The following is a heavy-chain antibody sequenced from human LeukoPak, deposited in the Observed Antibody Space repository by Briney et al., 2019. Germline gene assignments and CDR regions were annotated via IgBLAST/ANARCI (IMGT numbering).Heavy chain of an antibody. J-gene: IGHJ4*02. D-gene: IGHD6-19*01. CDR3: ASRALRKNSSGWYY. CDR2: IYYSGST. CDR1: GGSIRSSYYY. V-gene: IGHV4-39*01. Sequence: SETLSLTCTVSGGSIRSSYYYWGWIRQPPGKGLEWIGSIYYSGSTYYNPSLKSRVTISVDTSKNQFSLKLSSVTAADTAVYYCASRALRKNSSGWYYWGQGTLVTVSS.